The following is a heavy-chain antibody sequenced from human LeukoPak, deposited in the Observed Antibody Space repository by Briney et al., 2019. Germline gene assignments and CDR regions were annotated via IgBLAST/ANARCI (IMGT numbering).Heavy chain of an antibody. CDR2: TRNKANSYTT. V-gene: IGHV3-72*01. CDR3: ARDRGGSYYDY. J-gene: IGHJ4*02. D-gene: IGHD1-26*01. Sequence: GSLRLFCAASGINLREHYMEWVRQAPGKGLEWVGRTRNKANSYTTEYAASVKGRFTISRDDSKNSLYLQMNSLKTEDTAVYYCARDRGGSYYDYWGQGTLVTVSS. CDR1: GINLREHY.